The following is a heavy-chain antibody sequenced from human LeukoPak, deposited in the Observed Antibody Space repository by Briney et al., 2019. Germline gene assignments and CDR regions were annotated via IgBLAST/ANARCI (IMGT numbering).Heavy chain of an antibody. J-gene: IGHJ5*02. CDR2: INHSGST. V-gene: IGHV4-34*01. CDR3: ARGARRIILWFGERFDP. Sequence: SETLSLTCAVYGGSFSGYYWSWIRQPPGKGLEWIGEINHSGSTNYNPSLKSRVTISVDTSKNQFSLKLSSATAADTAVYYCARGARRIILWFGERFDPWGQGTLVTVSS. D-gene: IGHD3-10*01. CDR1: GGSFSGYY.